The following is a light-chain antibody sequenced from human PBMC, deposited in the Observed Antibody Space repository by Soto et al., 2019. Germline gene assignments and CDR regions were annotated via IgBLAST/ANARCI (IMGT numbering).Light chain of an antibody. Sequence: QSALTQPRSVSGSPGQSITISCTGTSSDIGDYHYVSWYQQHPGKAPQLIIYDVDKRPSGVPDRFSGSKSGNTASLTISGLQADDEADYYCCSYAASDTFVFGTGTKVTVL. J-gene: IGLJ1*01. CDR1: SSDIGDYHY. CDR2: DVD. V-gene: IGLV2-11*01. CDR3: CSYAASDTFV.